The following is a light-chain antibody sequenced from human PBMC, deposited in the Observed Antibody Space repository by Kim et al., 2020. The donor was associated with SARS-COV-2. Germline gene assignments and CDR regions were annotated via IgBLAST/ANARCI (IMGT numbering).Light chain of an antibody. J-gene: IGKJ1*01. CDR3: QQRGNWPLT. CDR1: QSVGSS. V-gene: IGKV3-11*01. Sequence: EIVLTQSPGTLSLSPGERATLSCRASQSVGSSFAWYQQKPGQAPRLLIYDAFSRATGIPARFSGSGSGTDFPLTISSLEPEDFAVYYCQQRGNWPLTFGQGTKVYIK. CDR2: DAF.